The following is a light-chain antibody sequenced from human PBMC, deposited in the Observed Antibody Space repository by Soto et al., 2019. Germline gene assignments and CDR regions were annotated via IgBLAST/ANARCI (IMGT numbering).Light chain of an antibody. CDR1: QPVSSNF. CDR3: QQYSNSPIT. Sequence: ELVLAQSPGTLSLSPGASATPSCRASQPVSSNFLAWYQQKPGQAPRLLIYGVSSRASGIPDRFFGSGSGTAFTITVNRLGPEDSGVNYCQQYSNSPITLSKGTRLEMK. V-gene: IGKV3-20*01. CDR2: GVS. J-gene: IGKJ5*01.